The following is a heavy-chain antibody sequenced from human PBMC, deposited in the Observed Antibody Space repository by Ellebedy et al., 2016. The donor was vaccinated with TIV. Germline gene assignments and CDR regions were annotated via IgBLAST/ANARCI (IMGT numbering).Heavy chain of an antibody. CDR1: GFTFSSYW. CDR2: INSDGSST. Sequence: GGSLRLXXAASGFTFSSYWMHWVRQAPGKGLVWVSRINSDGSSTSDADSVKGRFTISRDNAKNTLYLQMNSLRAEDTAVYYCARGPGIAVAGWGQGTLVTVSS. D-gene: IGHD6-19*01. V-gene: IGHV3-74*01. J-gene: IGHJ4*02. CDR3: ARGPGIAVAG.